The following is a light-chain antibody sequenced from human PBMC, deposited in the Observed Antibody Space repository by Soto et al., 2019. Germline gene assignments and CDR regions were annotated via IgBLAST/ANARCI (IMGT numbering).Light chain of an antibody. Sequence: ILLTQSPDSLSLFPGERASLCCGASQNVNNRLAWYQQKAGQAPRLLISGASSRATGIPDRFSGSGSGTDFTLTISRLESDDFALYYCQQYAEGTPITFGQGTRLEIK. J-gene: IGKJ5*01. CDR1: QNVNNR. CDR3: QQYAEGTPIT. CDR2: GAS. V-gene: IGKV3-20*01.